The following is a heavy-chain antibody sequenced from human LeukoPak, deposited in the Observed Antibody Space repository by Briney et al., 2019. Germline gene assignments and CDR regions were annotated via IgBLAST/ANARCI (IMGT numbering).Heavy chain of an antibody. V-gene: IGHV4-39*01. Sequence: SETLSLTCTVSGGSIISSSYYWGWIRQPPGKGLEWIGSIYYSGNTYYNPPLKSRVTISIDTSKNQFSLKMTSLTAADTAVYYCAKLYSGTRPPDYWGQGTLVTVSS. CDR2: IYYSGNT. CDR1: GGSIISSSYY. CDR3: AKLYSGTRPPDY. J-gene: IGHJ4*02. D-gene: IGHD3-10*01.